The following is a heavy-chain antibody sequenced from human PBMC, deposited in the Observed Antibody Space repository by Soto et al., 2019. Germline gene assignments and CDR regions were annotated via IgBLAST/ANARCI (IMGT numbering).Heavy chain of an antibody. CDR3: ARGTTMVTSPFDY. CDR2: IWYDGSNK. CDR1: GFTFSSYG. J-gene: IGHJ4*02. D-gene: IGHD5-18*01. V-gene: IGHV3-33*01. Sequence: QVQLVESGGGVVQPGRSLRLSCAASGFTFSSYGMHWVRQAPGKGLEWVAVIWYDGSNKYYADSVKGRFTISRDNSKNTLYLQMNSLRAEDTAVYYCARGTTMVTSPFDYWGQGTLVTVSS.